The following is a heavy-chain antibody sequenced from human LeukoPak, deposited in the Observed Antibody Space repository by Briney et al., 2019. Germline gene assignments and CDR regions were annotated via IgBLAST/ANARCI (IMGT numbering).Heavy chain of an antibody. Sequence: GGSLRLSCAATGFTFSSYWMSWVRQAPGKGLEWVANIKQDGSEKYYVDSVKGRFTISRDNAKNSLYLQMNSLRAEDTAVYYCARVEGIAAAGTGAFDIWGQGTMVTVSS. CDR3: ARVEGIAAAGTGAFDI. J-gene: IGHJ3*02. CDR1: GFTFSSYW. CDR2: IKQDGSEK. D-gene: IGHD6-13*01. V-gene: IGHV3-7*01.